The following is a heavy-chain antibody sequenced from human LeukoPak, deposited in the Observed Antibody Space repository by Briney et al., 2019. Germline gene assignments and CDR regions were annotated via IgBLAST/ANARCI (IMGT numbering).Heavy chain of an antibody. J-gene: IGHJ4*02. Sequence: PGGSLRLSCAASGFTVSSNYMSWVRQAPGKGLEWVSVIYSDGRTLYADSVKGRFTISRDNSKNTLFLQMNSLRGEDTAMYYCARGHIYSSSSPHYFTSWGQGTLVTVSS. V-gene: IGHV3-53*01. D-gene: IGHD6-6*01. CDR2: IYSDGRT. CDR1: GFTVSSNY. CDR3: ARGHIYSSSSPHYFTS.